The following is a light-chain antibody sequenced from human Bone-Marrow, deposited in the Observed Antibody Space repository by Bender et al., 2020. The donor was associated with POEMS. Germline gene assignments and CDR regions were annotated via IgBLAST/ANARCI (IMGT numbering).Light chain of an antibody. Sequence: QSALTQPASVSGAPGQTITMSCTGTSSNIGAGYDVHWYQQLPGSAPKLLIYGNTNRPSGVPGRFSGSKSGASASLAITGLQADDEADYYCQSYDISQYWVFGGGTKLTVL. V-gene: IGLV1-40*03. CDR1: SSNIGAGYD. CDR2: GNT. J-gene: IGLJ3*02. CDR3: QSYDISQYWV.